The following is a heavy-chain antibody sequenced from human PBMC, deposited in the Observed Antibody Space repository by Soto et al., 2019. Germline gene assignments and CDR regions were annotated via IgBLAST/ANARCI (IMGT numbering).Heavy chain of an antibody. CDR3: SKSDCIIPSCYCLIAVYFQN. J-gene: IGHJ1*01. CDR2: ISGSGGST. Sequence: EVQLLESGGGLVQPGGSLRLSCAASGFTFSSYGMSWVRKATGKGLEWVSAISGSGGSTYYADSVKGRFTISRDNSKNTLYRQMKRLRAEDTAVYYCSKSDCIIPSCYCLIAVYFQNWGQVSLITVSS. D-gene: IGHD2-2*01. CDR1: GFTFSSYG. V-gene: IGHV3-23*01.